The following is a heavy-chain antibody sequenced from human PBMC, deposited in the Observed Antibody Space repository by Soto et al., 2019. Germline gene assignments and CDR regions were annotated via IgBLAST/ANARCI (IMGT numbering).Heavy chain of an antibody. CDR1: GYTLTELS. CDR2: FDPEDGET. Sequence: ASVKVSCKVSGYTLTELSMHWVRQAPGKGLEWMGGFDPEDGETIYAQKFQGRVTMTEDTSTDTAYMELSSLRSEDTAVYYCATDPRHNPSGWRSFQHWGQGTLVTVSS. D-gene: IGHD6-19*01. CDR3: ATDPRHNPSGWRSFQH. J-gene: IGHJ1*01. V-gene: IGHV1-24*01.